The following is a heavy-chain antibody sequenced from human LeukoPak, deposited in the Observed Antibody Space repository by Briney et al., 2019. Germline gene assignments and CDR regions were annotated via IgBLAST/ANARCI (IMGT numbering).Heavy chain of an antibody. D-gene: IGHD1-26*01. V-gene: IGHV3-30*04. CDR3: ARDSPGGGSYYGE. Sequence: QTGGSLRPSCAASGFTFSSYAMHWVRQAPGKGLEWVAVISYDGSNKYYADSVKGRFTISRDNSKNTLYLQMNCLRAEDTAVYYCARDSPGGGSYYGEWGQGTLVTVSS. CDR2: ISYDGSNK. CDR1: GFTFSSYA. J-gene: IGHJ4*02.